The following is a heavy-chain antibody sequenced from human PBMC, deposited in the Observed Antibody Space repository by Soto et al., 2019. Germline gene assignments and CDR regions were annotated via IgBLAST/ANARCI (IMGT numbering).Heavy chain of an antibody. Sequence: ASVKVSCKASGYTFTNFGISWVHQAPGQGLEWMGWMNSYSGKKGYAQKFQGRIPMTKDTSISTAYMELSSLRSDDTAVYYCARGGEYSGYDPPGYWGQGTLVTVSS. J-gene: IGHJ4*02. CDR2: MNSYSGKK. V-gene: IGHV1-8*02. CDR1: GYTFTNFG. CDR3: ARGGEYSGYDPPGY. D-gene: IGHD5-12*01.